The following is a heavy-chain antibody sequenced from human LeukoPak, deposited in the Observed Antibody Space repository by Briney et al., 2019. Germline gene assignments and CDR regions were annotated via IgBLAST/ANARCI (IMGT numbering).Heavy chain of an antibody. CDR3: AKGNSGYNSGYYYHFFDY. J-gene: IGHJ4*02. CDR1: GFTFNTYA. Sequence: GGSLRLSCAASGFTFNTYAMSWVRQAPGKGLEWVSSIGGGGGTYYADSLKGRFTISRDNSKDTLYLQMNSLRAEDTAVYYCAKGNSGYNSGYYYHFFDYWGQGTLVAVSS. CDR2: IGGGGGT. D-gene: IGHD5-12*01. V-gene: IGHV3-23*01.